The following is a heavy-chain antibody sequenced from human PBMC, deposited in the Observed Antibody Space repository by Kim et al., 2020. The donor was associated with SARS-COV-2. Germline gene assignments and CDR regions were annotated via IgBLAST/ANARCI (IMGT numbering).Heavy chain of an antibody. J-gene: IGHJ4*02. CDR3: AKEHYYGSGSYPEY. Sequence: ADSVKGRFTISRDNSKNTMYLQMNSLRAEDTAVYYCAKEHYYGSGSYPEYWGQGTLVTVSS. D-gene: IGHD3-10*01. V-gene: IGHV3-30*02.